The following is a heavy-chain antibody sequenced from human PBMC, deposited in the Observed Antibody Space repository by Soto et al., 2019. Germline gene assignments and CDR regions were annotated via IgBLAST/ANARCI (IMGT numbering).Heavy chain of an antibody. V-gene: IGHV3-23*01. CDR3: AKKVNSGPGSQYFDY. J-gene: IGHJ4*02. D-gene: IGHD3-10*01. Sequence: GGSLRLSCAASGFTFSSYSMSWVRQAPGKGLEWVSGFRTGGDDGTTYYADSVKGRFTISRDNSKNTLFLQMNSLRAEDTAIYYCAKKVNSGPGSQYFDYWGQGTLVTV. CDR1: GFTFSSYS. CDR2: FRTGGDDGTT.